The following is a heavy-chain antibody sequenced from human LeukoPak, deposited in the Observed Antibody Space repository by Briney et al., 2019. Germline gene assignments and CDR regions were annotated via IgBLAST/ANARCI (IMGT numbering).Heavy chain of an antibody. V-gene: IGHV3-7*01. Sequence: HSGGSLRLSCAASGFTFTTYWLSWVRQAPGKGLEWVANIKQDGTEKYYVDSVKGRFTISRDNAKNSLYLQMNSLRVEDTAVYYCAKLAKYFYGSETYYFFEHWGQGTPVTASS. CDR2: IKQDGTEK. CDR3: AKLAKYFYGSETYYFFEH. CDR1: GFTFTTYW. D-gene: IGHD3-10*01. J-gene: IGHJ4*02.